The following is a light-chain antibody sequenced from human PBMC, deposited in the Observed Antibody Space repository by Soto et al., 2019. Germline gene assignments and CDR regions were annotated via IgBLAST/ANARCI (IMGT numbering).Light chain of an antibody. CDR3: QQYNNWPQT. CDR1: QSVSSN. V-gene: IGKV3-15*01. CDR2: GAS. J-gene: IGKJ1*01. Sequence: EIVMTQSPATLSVSLVERDTLSCRASQSVSSNLAWYQQKPGQAPRLLIYGASTRATGIPARFSGSGSGTEFTLTISSLQSEDFAVYYCQQYNNWPQTFGQGTRWIS.